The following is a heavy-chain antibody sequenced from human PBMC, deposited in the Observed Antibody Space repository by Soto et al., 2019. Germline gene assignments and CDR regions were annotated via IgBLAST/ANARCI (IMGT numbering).Heavy chain of an antibody. CDR1: GFTFSDYF. CDR3: ARDAHLYYYDSSGVGY. Sequence: GGSLRLSCAASGFTFSDYFMTWIRQAPGKGLQWVSYISSSGSANYADSVKGRFTTSRDNAKNSLYLQMNSLRAEDTAVYYCARDAHLYYYDSSGVGYWGQGTLVTVSS. J-gene: IGHJ4*02. CDR2: ISSSGSA. V-gene: IGHV3-11*06. D-gene: IGHD3-22*01.